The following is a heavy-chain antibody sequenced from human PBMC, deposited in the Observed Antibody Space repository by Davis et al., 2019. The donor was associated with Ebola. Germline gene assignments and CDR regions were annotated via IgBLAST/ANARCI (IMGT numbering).Heavy chain of an antibody. V-gene: IGHV3-43*01. CDR1: GFTFDDFT. Sequence: GESLTISCAASGFTFDDFTMHWLRQAPGKGLEWVALIHWNGASTISADSVKGRVTISRDNAKNSLYLQMNSLRAEDTAVYYSARDRGHCSYDSWGQGTLVTVSS. D-gene: IGHD3-16*01. CDR2: IHWNGAST. J-gene: IGHJ5*02. CDR3: ARDRGHCSYDS.